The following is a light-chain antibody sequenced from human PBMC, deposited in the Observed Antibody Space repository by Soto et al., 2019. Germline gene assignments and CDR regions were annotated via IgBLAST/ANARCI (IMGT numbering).Light chain of an antibody. CDR2: GAS. Sequence: ETVLTQSPGTLSLSPGERATLSCRASQNVRNNYLAWYQQKPGQAPRLLIYGASSRATGIPDRFSGSGSGTDFTLTISRLEPEDFAVYYCQQYGSAPLTFGGGTKVEIK. J-gene: IGKJ4*01. CDR3: QQYGSAPLT. V-gene: IGKV3-20*01. CDR1: QNVRNNY.